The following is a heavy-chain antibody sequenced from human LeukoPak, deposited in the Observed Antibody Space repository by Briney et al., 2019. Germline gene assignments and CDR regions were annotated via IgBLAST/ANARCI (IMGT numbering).Heavy chain of an antibody. Sequence: GGCLRLSCAAAGFTFSDAWMNWVRQAPGRGLEWVGRIKRKTESGATDYAGPVKGRFTISRDDSKNTLFLHVNSLKTEDTAVYYCTTGNFGPSWGQGTLVTVSS. J-gene: IGHJ5*02. V-gene: IGHV3-15*07. D-gene: IGHD3-10*01. CDR3: TTGNFGPS. CDR2: IKRKTESGAT. CDR1: GFTFSDAW.